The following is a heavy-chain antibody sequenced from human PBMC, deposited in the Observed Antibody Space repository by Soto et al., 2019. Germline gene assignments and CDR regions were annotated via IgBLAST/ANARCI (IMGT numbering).Heavy chain of an antibody. CDR2: IYSGGST. CDR1: GFTVSSNY. Sequence: VGSLRLSCAASGFTVSSNYMSWVRQAPGKGLEWVSVIYSGGSTYYADSVKGRFTISRDNSKNTLYLQMNSLRAEDTAVYYCASDHIVVVTESSDYYYGMDVWGQGTTVTVSS. CDR3: ASDHIVVVTESSDYYYGMDV. D-gene: IGHD2-21*02. V-gene: IGHV3-53*01. J-gene: IGHJ6*02.